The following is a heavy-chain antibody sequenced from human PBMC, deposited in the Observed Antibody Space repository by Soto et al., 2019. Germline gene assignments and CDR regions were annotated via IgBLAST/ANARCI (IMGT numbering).Heavy chain of an antibody. J-gene: IGHJ4*02. Sequence: ASVKVSCKASGYTFTSYYMHWVRQAPGQGIEWMGIVNPSGVSTSYAQKFQGRVTMTRDTATSTVYMELSSLRSEDTAVYYCARDWLIRPLGPPGAPLAYWAQGTLVTVSS. CDR3: ARDWLIRPLGPPGAPLAY. CDR2: VNPSGVST. D-gene: IGHD3-22*01. CDR1: GYTFTSYY. V-gene: IGHV1-46*01.